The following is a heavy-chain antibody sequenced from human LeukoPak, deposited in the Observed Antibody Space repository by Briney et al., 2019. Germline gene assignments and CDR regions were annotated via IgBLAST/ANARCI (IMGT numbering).Heavy chain of an antibody. CDR2: ISYDGSNK. CDR3: VSFYETY. J-gene: IGHJ4*02. D-gene: IGHD2-2*01. CDR1: GFTFSSYA. V-gene: IGHV3-30-3*01. Sequence: GRSLRLSCAASGFTFSSYAMHWVRQAPGKGLEWVAVISYDGSNKYYADSVKGRFTISKDNAKNTVYLQMNNLRAEDTAVYYCVSFYETYWGRGTLVTVSS.